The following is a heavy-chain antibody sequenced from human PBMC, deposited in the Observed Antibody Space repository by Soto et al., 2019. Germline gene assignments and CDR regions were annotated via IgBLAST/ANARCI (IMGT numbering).Heavy chain of an antibody. CDR3: AKDHGSSWYPLFDY. J-gene: IGHJ4*02. CDR2: LVGSGGST. CDR1: GFTFSAYA. V-gene: IGHV3-23*01. Sequence: HPGGSLRLSCAASGFTFSAYAMNWVRQAPGKGLEWVSGLVGSGGSTYYAASVKGRFTISRDNSKNTLYLQMNSLRAEDTAVYYCAKDHGSSWYPLFDYWGQGTLVTVSS. D-gene: IGHD6-13*01.